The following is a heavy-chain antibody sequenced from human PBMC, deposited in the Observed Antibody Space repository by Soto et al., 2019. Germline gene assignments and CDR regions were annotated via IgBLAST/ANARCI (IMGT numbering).Heavy chain of an antibody. CDR1: GFTFSRNY. CDR3: AKVPFIHLEYVPWSFDI. Sequence: EVQLVESGGQLIQPGGSLRLSCAASGFTFSRNYMSWVRQPPGKGLEWVSTIYSGGNTHYADSVKGRFTISRDNSKNTLYLQTNRMKADDMAVYYCAKVPFIHLEYVPWSFDIGGRGTLVIVSS. D-gene: IGHD3-16*01. V-gene: IGHV3-53*01. J-gene: IGHJ2*01. CDR2: IYSGGNT.